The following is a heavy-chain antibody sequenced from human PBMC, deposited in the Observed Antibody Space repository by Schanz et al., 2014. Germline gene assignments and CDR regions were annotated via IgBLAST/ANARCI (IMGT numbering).Heavy chain of an antibody. V-gene: IGHV1-18*01. CDR2: MNPDSGNT. CDR3: TRGGYSYALSAFDI. Sequence: QVQLVQSGAEVKKPGASVKVSCKASGYTFTSYDFNWVRQAPGQGLEWMGWMNPDSGNTGYAQKLQGRVTMTTDTSTGTAYMELRSLRSDDTALYYCTRGGYSYALSAFDIWGQGTMVTVSS. J-gene: IGHJ3*02. D-gene: IGHD5-18*01. CDR1: GYTFTSYD.